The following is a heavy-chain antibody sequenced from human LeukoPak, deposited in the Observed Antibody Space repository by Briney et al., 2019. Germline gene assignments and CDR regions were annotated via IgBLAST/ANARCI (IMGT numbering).Heavy chain of an antibody. CDR3: ARGAVTPVKETYYFDY. D-gene: IGHD4-23*01. V-gene: IGHV3-23*01. Sequence: PGGSLRLSCAASGFTFSSYAMSWVRQAPGKGLEWVSAISGSGGSTYYADSVKGRFTISRDNSKNTLYLQMNSLRAEDTAVYYCARGAVTPVKETYYFDYWGQGTLVTVSS. CDR1: GFTFSSYA. J-gene: IGHJ4*02. CDR2: ISGSGGST.